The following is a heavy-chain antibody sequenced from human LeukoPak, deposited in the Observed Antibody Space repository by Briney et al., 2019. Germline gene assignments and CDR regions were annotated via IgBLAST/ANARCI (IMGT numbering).Heavy chain of an antibody. CDR1: GGSISSLY. CDR2: IYYTGST. Sequence: SETLSLTCSVSGGSISSLYWSWIRQPPGKGLEWIGYIYYTGSTNYNPSLKSRVTMFVDMSKNQFSLKLNSVTAADTAVYYCARGPPMDYDILVGYYRFDYWGQGTLVTVSS. J-gene: IGHJ4*02. D-gene: IGHD3-9*01. V-gene: IGHV4-59*12. CDR3: ARGPPMDYDILVGYYRFDY.